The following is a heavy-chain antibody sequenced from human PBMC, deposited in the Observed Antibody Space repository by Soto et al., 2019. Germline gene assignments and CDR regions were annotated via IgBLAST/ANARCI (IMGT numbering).Heavy chain of an antibody. V-gene: IGHV1-18*01. CDR2: ISAYNGNT. CDR1: GYTFTSYG. D-gene: IGHD1-7*01. CDR3: ARAGNYWITGTTMYYYYYGMDV. J-gene: IGHJ6*02. Sequence: ASVKVSCKASGYTFTSYGISWARQAPGQGLEWMGWISAYNGNTNYAQKLQGRVTMTTDTSTSTAYMELRSLRSDDTAVYYCARAGNYWITGTTMYYYYYGMDVWGQGTTVTVSS.